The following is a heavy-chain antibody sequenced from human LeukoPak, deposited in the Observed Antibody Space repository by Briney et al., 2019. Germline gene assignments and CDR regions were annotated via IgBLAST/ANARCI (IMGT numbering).Heavy chain of an antibody. J-gene: IGHJ5*02. CDR3: ARDRNWNSFDP. CDR1: GFTFSSYG. D-gene: IGHD1-7*01. V-gene: IGHV3-33*01. Sequence: GGSLRLSCAASGFTFSSYGMHWVRQAPGKGLEWVAVIWYDGSNKYYADSVKGRFTISRDNSKNTLYLQMNSLRAEDTAVYYCARDRNWNSFDPWSQGTLVTVSS. CDR2: IWYDGSNK.